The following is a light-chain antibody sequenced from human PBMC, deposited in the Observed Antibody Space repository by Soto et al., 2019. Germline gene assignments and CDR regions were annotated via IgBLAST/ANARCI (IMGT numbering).Light chain of an antibody. CDR3: QQYYDTPYT. CDR2: WAS. V-gene: IGKV4-1*01. Sequence: DIVMTQSPDSLAVSLGERATINCKSSQSVLYNSNNKNYLAWYQQKPGQPPKLLIYWASTRESGVPDRFSGSGSGTDIPLTISILQAEDVAVYYCQQYYDTPYTFGQGTKLEIK. J-gene: IGKJ2*01. CDR1: QSVLYNSNNKNY.